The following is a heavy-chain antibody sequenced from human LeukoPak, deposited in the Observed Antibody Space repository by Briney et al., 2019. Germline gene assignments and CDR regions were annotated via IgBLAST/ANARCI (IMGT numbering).Heavy chain of an antibody. V-gene: IGHV3-23*01. Sequence: SGGSLRLSCAASGFAFSSYTMSWVRQAPGKGLEWVSAITDSGGSGGSTYHADSVRGRFTISRDNSKNTLYLQMHSLRAEDTAVYYCAKGGLPAYSFDFWGQGTLVTVSS. CDR3: AKGGLPAYSFDF. CDR1: GFAFSSYT. J-gene: IGHJ4*02. CDR2: ITDSGGSGGST.